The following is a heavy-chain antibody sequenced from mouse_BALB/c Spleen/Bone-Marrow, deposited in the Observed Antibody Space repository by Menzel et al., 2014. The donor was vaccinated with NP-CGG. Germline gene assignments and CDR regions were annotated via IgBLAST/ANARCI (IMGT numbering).Heavy chain of an antibody. J-gene: IGHJ2*02. CDR3: ARGAWASWDYFDY. D-gene: IGHD4-1*01. CDR2: IYPGSGST. V-gene: IGHV1-55*01. Sequence: QVQLQQSGAELVKPGTSVKLSCKASGYNFTSYWINWVKLRPGQGLEWIGDIYPGSGSTNYSEKFKSKATLTVDTSSSTAYIQLSSLTSEDSALYYCARGAWASWDYFDYWGQGTSLTVSS. CDR1: GYNFTSYW.